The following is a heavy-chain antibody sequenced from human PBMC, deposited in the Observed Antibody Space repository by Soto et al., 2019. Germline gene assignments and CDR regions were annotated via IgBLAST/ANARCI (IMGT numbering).Heavy chain of an antibody. CDR1: GGSISSGDYY. CDR3: AREDTYCGGDCYSHGMDV. D-gene: IGHD2-21*02. Sequence: QVQLQESGPGLVKPSQTLSLTCTVSGGSISSGDYYWSWIRQPPGKGLEWIGYIYYSGSTYYNPXXKSRVTISVDXXKXQXCLKLSSVTAADTAVYYCAREDTYCGGDCYSHGMDVWGQGTTVTVSS. V-gene: IGHV4-30-4*01. CDR2: IYYSGST. J-gene: IGHJ6*02.